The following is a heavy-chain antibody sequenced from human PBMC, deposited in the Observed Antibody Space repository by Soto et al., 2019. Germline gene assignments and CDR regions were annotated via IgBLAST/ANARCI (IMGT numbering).Heavy chain of an antibody. J-gene: IGHJ5*02. CDR3: AKSQTAHPRPRRGVTSTWFDP. CDR1: GVTFRSYS. V-gene: IGHV3-23*01. D-gene: IGHD2-21*02. CDR2: ISSSGGSI. Sequence: PGWSLRLSCAASGVTFRSYSMSWVRQAPGKGLEWVSAISSSGGSIYYADSVKGRFTISRDNAKNTLYLQMNSLRAEDTAVYYCAKSQTAHPRPRRGVTSTWFDPWGQGTLVTVSS.